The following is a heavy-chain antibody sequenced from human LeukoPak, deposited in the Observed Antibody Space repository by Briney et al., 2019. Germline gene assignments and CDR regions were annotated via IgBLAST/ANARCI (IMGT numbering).Heavy chain of an antibody. CDR2: IHTSGST. CDR1: GGSISSYY. V-gene: IGHV4-4*07. J-gene: IGHJ4*02. CDR3: ARDTYTYGSSAYYFDY. Sequence: SETLSLTCTVSGGSISSYYWSWIRQPAGKGLEWIGRIHTSGSTNYNPSLKSRVTMSVDTSKNQFSLKLSSVTAADTAVYYCARDTYTYGSSAYYFDYWGQGILVTVSS. D-gene: IGHD5-18*01.